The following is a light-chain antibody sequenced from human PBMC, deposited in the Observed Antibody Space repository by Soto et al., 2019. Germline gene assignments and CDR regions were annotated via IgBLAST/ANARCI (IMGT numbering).Light chain of an antibody. CDR1: QSISSY. CDR3: QQSYSTLWT. J-gene: IGKJ1*01. V-gene: IGKV1-39*01. CDR2: AAS. Sequence: DIQMTQSPSSLSASVADRVTITCRASQSISSYLNWYQQKPGKAPKLLIYAASSLQSGVPSRFSGSGSGTDFTLTISNLQPEDFATYYCQQSYSTLWTFGQGTKVDIK.